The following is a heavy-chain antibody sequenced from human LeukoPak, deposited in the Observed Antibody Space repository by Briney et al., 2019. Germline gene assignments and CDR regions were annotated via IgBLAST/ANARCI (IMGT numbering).Heavy chain of an antibody. D-gene: IGHD3-3*01. CDR2: IKQDRSEK. CDR1: GFTFSSYW. J-gene: IGHJ6*02. Sequence: GGSLRLSCAASGFTFSSYWMSWVRQAPGKGLEWVANIKQDRSEKYYVDSVKGRFTISRDNAKNSLYLQMNSLRAEDTAVYYCARDSYDFWSGYLYYYYGMDVWGQGTTVTVSS. CDR3: ARDSYDFWSGYLYYYYGMDV. V-gene: IGHV3-7*01.